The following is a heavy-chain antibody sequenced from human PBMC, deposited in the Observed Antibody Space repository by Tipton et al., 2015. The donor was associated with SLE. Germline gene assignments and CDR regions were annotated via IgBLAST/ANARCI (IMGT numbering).Heavy chain of an antibody. CDR1: GDSVSSNSAA. CDR2: TYYRSKWYN. Sequence: PGLVKPSQTLSLTCAISGDSVSSNSAAWNWIRQSPSRGLEWLGRTYYRSKWYNDYAVSVKSRITINPDTSKNQFSLQLNSVTAADTAVYYCARVQISYTVVATAWFDPWGQGTLVTVSS. J-gene: IGHJ5*02. V-gene: IGHV6-1*01. D-gene: IGHD2-2*01. CDR3: ARVQISYTVVATAWFDP.